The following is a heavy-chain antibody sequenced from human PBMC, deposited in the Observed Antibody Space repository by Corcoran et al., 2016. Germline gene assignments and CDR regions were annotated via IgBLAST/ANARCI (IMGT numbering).Heavy chain of an antibody. J-gene: IGHJ6*02. Sequence: QVQLVQSGAEVKKPGASVKVSCKASGYTFTGYYMHWVRQAPGQGLEWMGWINPNSGDTNSAQKFQGWVTMTRDTSISTAYMELSRLRSDDTAVYYCARAPVYDYVWGSYRSNGMDVGGQGTTVTVSS. CDR1: GYTFTGYY. CDR3: ARAPVYDYVWGSYRSNGMDV. V-gene: IGHV1-2*04. CDR2: INPNSGDT. D-gene: IGHD3-16*02.